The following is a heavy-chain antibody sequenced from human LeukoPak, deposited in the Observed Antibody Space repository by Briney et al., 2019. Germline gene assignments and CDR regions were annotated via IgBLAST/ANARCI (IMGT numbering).Heavy chain of an antibody. CDR3: ARDLGPYDSSNYYQDS. D-gene: IGHD3-22*01. J-gene: IGHJ4*02. V-gene: IGHV1-69*04. CDR2: IIPILLIT. CDR1: GGTFSRFA. Sequence: SVKVSCKASGGTFSRFAISWVRQAPGQGLEWMGRIIPILLITNYAQKFQGRVTITADKSTSTAYMEPSSLRSEDTAVYYCARDLGPYDSSNYYQDSWGQGTLVTVSS.